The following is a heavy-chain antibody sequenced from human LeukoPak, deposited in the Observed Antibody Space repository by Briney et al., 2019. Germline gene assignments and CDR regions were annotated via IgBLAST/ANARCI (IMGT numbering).Heavy chain of an antibody. CDR1: GFTVSSNY. J-gene: IGHJ6*02. V-gene: IGHV3-66*02. CDR3: AKESAYYDILTGSYGMDV. CDR2: IYSGGST. Sequence: GGSLRLSCAASGFTVSSNYMSWVRQAPGKGLEWVSVIYSGGSTYYADSVKGRFTISRDNSKNTLYLQMNSLRAEDTAVYYCAKESAYYDILTGSYGMDVWGQGTTVTVSS. D-gene: IGHD3-9*01.